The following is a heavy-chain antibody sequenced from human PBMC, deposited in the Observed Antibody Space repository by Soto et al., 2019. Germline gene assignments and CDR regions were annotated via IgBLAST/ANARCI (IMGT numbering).Heavy chain of an antibody. D-gene: IGHD3-9*01. J-gene: IGHJ6*02. Sequence: ASVKVSCKASGYTFTSYGISWVRQAPGQGLEWMGWISAYNGNTNYAQKLQGRVTMTTDTSTSTAYMELRSLRSDDTAVYYCARESEYYDILTGFYYYYGMDVWGQGTTVTVSS. CDR1: GYTFTSYG. V-gene: IGHV1-18*01. CDR3: ARESEYYDILTGFYYYYGMDV. CDR2: ISAYNGNT.